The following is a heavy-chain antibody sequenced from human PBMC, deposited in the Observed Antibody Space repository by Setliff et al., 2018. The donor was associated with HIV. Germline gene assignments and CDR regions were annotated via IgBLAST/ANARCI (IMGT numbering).Heavy chain of an antibody. V-gene: IGHV5-51*01. D-gene: IGHD6-19*01. CDR1: GYSFTSYW. Sequence: PGESLKISCKGSGYSFTSYWIGWVRQMPGKGLECIGVIYPDDSDTKYSPSFRGQVTIPADKSINATYLQWHNLRASDTAMYYCAKHLSPGSGWYSKARGMDVWGQGTTVTVSS. CDR2: IYPDDSDT. J-gene: IGHJ6*02. CDR3: AKHLSPGSGWYSKARGMDV.